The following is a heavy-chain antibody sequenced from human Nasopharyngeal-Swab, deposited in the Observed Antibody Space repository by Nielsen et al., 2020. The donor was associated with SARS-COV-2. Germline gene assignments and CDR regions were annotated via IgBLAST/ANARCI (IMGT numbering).Heavy chain of an antibody. Sequence: GESLKISCAASGFTVSSNYMSWVRQAPGKGLEWVSVIYSGGSTYYADSVKGRFTVSRHNSKNTLYLQMNSLRAEDTAVYYCARGPYWYFDLWGRGTLVTVPS. CDR1: GFTVSSNY. CDR3: ARGPYWYFDL. V-gene: IGHV3-53*04. J-gene: IGHJ2*01. CDR2: IYSGGST.